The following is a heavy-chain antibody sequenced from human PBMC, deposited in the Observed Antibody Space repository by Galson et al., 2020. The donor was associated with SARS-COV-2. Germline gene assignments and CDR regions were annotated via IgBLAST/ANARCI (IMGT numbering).Heavy chain of an antibody. D-gene: IGHD3-22*01. J-gene: IGHJ4*02. V-gene: IGHV2-70*01. CDR2: IDWDDDK. CDR3: ARISTGYYDSSGYDY. CDR1: GFSLSTSGMC. Sequence: SGPTLVKPTQTLTLTCTFSGFSLSTSGMCVSWIRQPPGKALEWLALIDWDDDKYYSTSLKTRLTISKDTSKNQVVLTMTNMDPVDTATYYCARISTGYYDSSGYDYWGQGTLVTVSS.